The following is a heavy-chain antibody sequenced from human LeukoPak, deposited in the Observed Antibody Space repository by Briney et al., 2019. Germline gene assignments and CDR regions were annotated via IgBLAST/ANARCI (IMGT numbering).Heavy chain of an antibody. J-gene: IGHJ4*02. CDR3: AKVPSSGWYVDY. CDR2: IGGSGGST. Sequence: GGSLRLSCAASGFTFSSYWMSWVRQAPGKGLEWVSAIGGSGGSTYYADSVKGRFTISRDNSKRTLYLQMNSLRAEDTAVYYCAKVPSSGWYVDYWGQGTLVTVSS. CDR1: GFTFSSYW. V-gene: IGHV3-23*01. D-gene: IGHD6-19*01.